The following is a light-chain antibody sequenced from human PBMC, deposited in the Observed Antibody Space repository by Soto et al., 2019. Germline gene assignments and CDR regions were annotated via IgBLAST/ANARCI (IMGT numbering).Light chain of an antibody. J-gene: IGKJ3*01. CDR2: GAS. Sequence: EIVLTQSPFTLSFSPVERATLSCMASQSVSSSYLAWYQQKPGQAPRLLIYGASSRATGIPDRFSGSGSGTDFTLTISRLEPEDFAVYYCQQYGSSFTFGPGTKVDIK. V-gene: IGKV3-20*01. CDR3: QQYGSSFT. CDR1: QSVSSSY.